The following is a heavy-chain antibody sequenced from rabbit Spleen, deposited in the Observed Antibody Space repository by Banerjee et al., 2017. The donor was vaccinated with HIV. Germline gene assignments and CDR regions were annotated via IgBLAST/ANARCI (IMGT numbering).Heavy chain of an antibody. CDR3: VRGASSSGYYSL. CDR2: IDAVFGTT. Sequence: QSLEESGGGLVKPGGTLTLTCTVSGFSFSFNWICWVRQAPGKGLEWIGYIDAVFGTTYYARWVNGRFTISSHNAQNTLYLQLNSLTVADTATYFCVRGASSSGYYSLWGPGTLVTVS. D-gene: IGHD1-1*01. V-gene: IGHV1S7*01. J-gene: IGHJ4*01. CDR1: GFSFSFNW.